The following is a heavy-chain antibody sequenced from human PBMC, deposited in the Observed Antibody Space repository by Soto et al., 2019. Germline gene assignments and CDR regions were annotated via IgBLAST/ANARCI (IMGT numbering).Heavy chain of an antibody. V-gene: IGHV3-23*01. J-gene: IGHJ4*02. D-gene: IGHD6-19*01. CDR3: AKDSSGWFDY. Sequence: EVQLLESGGGLVQPGGSLRLSCAASGFTFSSYAMSWVRQAPGKGLEWVSASSDSGCGTYYADSVKGRFTISRDNSKNTLYLQMNSLRAEDTAVDHCAKDSSGWFDYWGQGSLITVSS. CDR2: SSDSGCGT. CDR1: GFTFSSYA.